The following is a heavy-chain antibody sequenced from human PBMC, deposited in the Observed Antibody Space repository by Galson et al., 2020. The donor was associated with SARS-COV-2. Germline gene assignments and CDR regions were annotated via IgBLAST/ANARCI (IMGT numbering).Heavy chain of an antibody. CDR2: INSDGSSA. D-gene: IGHD3-3*01. CDR3: ARIFPGPEDY. CDR1: GFSFSSHW. Sequence: GGSLRLSCVASGFSFSSHWMHWVRQAPGKGLVWVSRINSDGSSATYADSVKGRFTISRDNAKNMLYLQVNNMRAEDTAVYYWARIFPGPEDYWVQGALVTVCS. V-gene: IGHV3-74*03. J-gene: IGHJ4*02.